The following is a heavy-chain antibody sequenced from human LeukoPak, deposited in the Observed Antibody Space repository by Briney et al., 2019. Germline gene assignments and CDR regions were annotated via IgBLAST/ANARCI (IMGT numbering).Heavy chain of an antibody. D-gene: IGHD3-10*01. Sequence: GGSLRLSCAASGFTFSNYGMHWVRQAPDKGLEWVAFIRYEGSSKYYADSVKGRFTISRDNSKNTLYLQMDSLRPEVTAIYYCAKDLLRDRWFGESWGQGTLVTVSS. V-gene: IGHV3-30*02. J-gene: IGHJ5*02. CDR2: IRYEGSSK. CDR3: AKDLLRDRWFGES. CDR1: GFTFSNYG.